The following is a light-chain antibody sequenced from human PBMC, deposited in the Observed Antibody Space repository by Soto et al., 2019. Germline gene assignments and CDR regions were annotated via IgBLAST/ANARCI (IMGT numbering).Light chain of an antibody. V-gene: IGKV4-1*01. CDR3: QQYYLVPFT. CDR1: QSVLYTSTNQNY. J-gene: IGKJ3*01. CDR2: GAS. Sequence: DIVMTQSPDSLGVSLGERATINCKSSQSVLYTSTNQNYLAWYQQKSGQPPKLLIYGASARESGVPARFSGSGAGTDFTLTIIGLQADDVAVYYCQQYYLVPFTFGPGTKVDIK.